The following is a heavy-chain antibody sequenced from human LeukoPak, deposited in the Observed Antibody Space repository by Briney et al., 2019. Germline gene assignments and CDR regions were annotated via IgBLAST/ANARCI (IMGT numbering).Heavy chain of an antibody. CDR2: IYSSGST. V-gene: IGHV4-59*08. J-gene: IGHJ6*02. CDR1: GGSISSYY. CDR3: ARSVGATSYYYYYGMDV. Sequence: SETLSLTCTVSGGSISSYYWSWIRQPPGKGLEWIGYIYSSGSTNYNPSFKSRVTISVDTSKNQFSLKLSSVTAADTAVYYCARSVGATSYYYYYGMDVWGQGTTVTVSS. D-gene: IGHD1-26*01.